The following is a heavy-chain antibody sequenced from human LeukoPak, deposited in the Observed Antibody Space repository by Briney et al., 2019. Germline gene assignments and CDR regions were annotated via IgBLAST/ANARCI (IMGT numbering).Heavy chain of an antibody. CDR1: GDSIFGSSSY. V-gene: IGHV4-39*01. Sequence: PSEALSLTCTVSGDSIFGSSSYWGWIRQPPGKGLEWIGSIYYSGSTHYNPSLKSRVTISVDTSKNQFFLRLSSVTATDTAVYYCATNRSITLVRGGHGTEKNNLFAPWGREPWSPSPQ. CDR3: ATNRSITLVRGGHGTEKNNLFAP. J-gene: IGHJ5*02. CDR2: IYYSGST. D-gene: IGHD3-10*01.